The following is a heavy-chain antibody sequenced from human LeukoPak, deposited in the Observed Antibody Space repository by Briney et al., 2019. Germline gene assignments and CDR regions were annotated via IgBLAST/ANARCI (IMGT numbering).Heavy chain of an antibody. Sequence: QSGESLRLSCVASGFSVSTFDMYWVCQAAGGGLEWVAAVGTNHDSLYLGSVKGRFTISRENAKNSLSLEMSYLTVEDTAVYYCTREWRGIASHYSGMDVWGQGTAVIVSS. CDR1: GFSVSTFD. D-gene: IGHD3-16*02. CDR2: VGTNHDS. V-gene: IGHV3-13*01. CDR3: TREWRGIASHYSGMDV. J-gene: IGHJ6*02.